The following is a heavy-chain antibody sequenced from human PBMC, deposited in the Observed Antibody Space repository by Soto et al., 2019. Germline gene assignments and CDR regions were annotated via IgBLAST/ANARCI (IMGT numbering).Heavy chain of an antibody. V-gene: IGHV4-39*02. CDR1: GGSISSSSYY. J-gene: IGHJ5*02. CDR3: ARDGVPAAMLEPHLYNWFDP. Sequence: SETLSLTCTVSGGSISSSSYYWGWIRRPPGKGLEWIGSIYYSGSTYYNPSLKSRVTISVDTSKNQFSLKLSSVTAADTAVYYCARDGVPAAMLEPHLYNWFDPWGQGTLVTVSS. CDR2: IYYSGST. D-gene: IGHD2-2*01.